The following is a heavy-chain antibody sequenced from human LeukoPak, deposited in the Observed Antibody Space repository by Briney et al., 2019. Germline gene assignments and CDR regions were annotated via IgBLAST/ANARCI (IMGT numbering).Heavy chain of an antibody. CDR3: ARGGAYSSDWYVDY. D-gene: IGHD6-19*01. CDR2: ISAHNGNT. CDR1: GYTFTSYG. J-gene: IGHJ4*02. V-gene: IGHV1-18*01. Sequence: GASVKVSCKASGYTFTSYGISWVRQAPGQGLEWMGWISAHNGNTNYAQKLQGRVTMTTDIPTTTAYMELRSLSSDDTAVYYCARGGAYSSDWYVDYWGQGTLVTVSS.